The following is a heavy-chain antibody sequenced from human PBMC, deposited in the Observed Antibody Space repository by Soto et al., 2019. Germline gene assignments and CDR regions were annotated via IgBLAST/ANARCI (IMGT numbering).Heavy chain of an antibody. CDR2: INYSGST. J-gene: IGHJ6*03. V-gene: IGHV4-39*01. D-gene: IGHD2-15*01. CDR1: GGSISSSSYY. CDR3: ARVCAGSGGYYYYYMDV. Sequence: SETLSLTCTVSGGSISSSSYYWGWIRQPPGKGLEWIGRINYSGSTYYNPSLKSRVTISVDTSKNQFSLKLSSVTAADTAVYYCARVCAGSGGYYYYYMDVWGKGTTVTVSS.